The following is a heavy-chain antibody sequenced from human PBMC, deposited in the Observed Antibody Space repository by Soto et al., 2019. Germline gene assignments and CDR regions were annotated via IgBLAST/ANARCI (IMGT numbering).Heavy chain of an antibody. CDR3: ARECSYYGCSFDAFDI. D-gene: IGHD4-17*01. V-gene: IGHV1-69*12. CDR2: IIPIFGTT. J-gene: IGHJ3*02. CDR1: GGTFSSYT. Sequence: QVQLVQSGGEVKKPGSSVKVSCKASGGTFSSYTISWVRQAPGQGPEWMGGIIPIFGTTKYAQKFLGRLTITADEATSTVYMELRSLRSQDTAMYYCARECSYYGCSFDAFDIWGQGTMVTVSS.